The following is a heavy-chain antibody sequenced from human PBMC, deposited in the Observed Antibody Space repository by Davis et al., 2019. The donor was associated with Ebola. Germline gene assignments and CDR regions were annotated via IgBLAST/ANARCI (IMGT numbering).Heavy chain of an antibody. CDR3: ARDLFRVPAARIGVNNWFDP. D-gene: IGHD2-2*01. CDR2: IYYSGST. Sequence: LRLSCTVSGGSISSYYWSWIRQPPGKGLEWIGYIYYSGSTYYNPSLKSRVTISVDTSKNQFSLKLSSVTAADTAVYYCARDLFRVPAARIGVNNWFDPWGQGTLVTVSS. V-gene: IGHV4-30-4*08. J-gene: IGHJ5*02. CDR1: GGSISSYY.